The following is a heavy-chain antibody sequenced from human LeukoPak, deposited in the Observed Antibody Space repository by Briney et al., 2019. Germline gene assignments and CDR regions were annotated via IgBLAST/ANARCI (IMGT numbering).Heavy chain of an antibody. CDR3: AKGGPEGLYYYYMDV. Sequence: GGSLRLSCAASGYTFSRYAMSWVRQAPGKGLEWVSAISGSGGSTYYADSVKGRFTISRDNSKNTLYLQMNRLRAEDTAVYYCAKGGPEGLYYYYMDVWGKGTTVTVSS. CDR1: GYTFSRYA. V-gene: IGHV3-23*01. J-gene: IGHJ6*03. D-gene: IGHD1-14*01. CDR2: ISGSGGST.